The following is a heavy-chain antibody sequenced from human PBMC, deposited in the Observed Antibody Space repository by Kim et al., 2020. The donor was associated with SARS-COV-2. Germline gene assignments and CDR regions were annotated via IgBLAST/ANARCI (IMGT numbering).Heavy chain of an antibody. D-gene: IGHD4-17*01. V-gene: IGHV1-3*01. Sequence: ASVKVSCKASGYTFTSYAMHWVRQAPGQRLEWMGWINAGNGNTKYSQKFQGRVTITRDTSASTAYMELSSLRSEDTVVYYCARDRIPYGESFYYYYGMDVWSQGTTVTVSS. CDR1: GYTFTSYA. CDR2: INAGNGNT. J-gene: IGHJ6*02. CDR3: ARDRIPYGESFYYYYGMDV.